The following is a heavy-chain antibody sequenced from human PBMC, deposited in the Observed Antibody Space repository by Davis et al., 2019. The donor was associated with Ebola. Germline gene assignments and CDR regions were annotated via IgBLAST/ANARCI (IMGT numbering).Heavy chain of an antibody. J-gene: IGHJ4*02. CDR1: GDSMSDYY. CDR3: ARTPQYSSYGSFFDY. V-gene: IGHV4-59*01. CDR2: IYYSGTT. D-gene: IGHD1-26*01. Sequence: SETLSLTCTVSGDSMSDYYYNWIRQPPGRRLEWIGNIYYSGTTNLNPSLKSRVTISGDTSKNQFSLKLNSVTAADTAMYYCARTPQYSSYGSFFDYWGQGALVTVSS.